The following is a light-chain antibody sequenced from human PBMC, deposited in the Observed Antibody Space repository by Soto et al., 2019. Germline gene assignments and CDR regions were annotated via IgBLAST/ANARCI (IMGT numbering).Light chain of an antibody. CDR2: GAS. V-gene: IGKV3-15*01. CDR3: QQYNNWPPWT. Sequence: EIVMTQSPATLSVSPGERATLSCRARQSVSSNLAWYQQKPGQAPRLVIYGASTRATGIPARFSGSGSGTEFTLTISSLQSEDFAVDYCQQYNNWPPWTFGQGTKVEIK. CDR1: QSVSSN. J-gene: IGKJ1*01.